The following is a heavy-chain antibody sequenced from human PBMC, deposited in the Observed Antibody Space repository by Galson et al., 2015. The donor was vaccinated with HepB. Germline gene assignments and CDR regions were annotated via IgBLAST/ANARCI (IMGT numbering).Heavy chain of an antibody. Sequence: SLRLSCAASGFTFSNAWMSWVRQAPGKGLEWVGRIQSKTDGGTTDYAAPVKGRFTISRDDSTNTLYLQMNSLKTEDTAVYYCATDLAQGYCSNTNCYNWYFDLWGRGTLVTVSS. CDR3: ATDLAQGYCSNTNCYNWYFDL. D-gene: IGHD2-2*02. CDR2: IQSKTDGGTT. CDR1: GFTFSNAW. J-gene: IGHJ2*01. V-gene: IGHV3-15*05.